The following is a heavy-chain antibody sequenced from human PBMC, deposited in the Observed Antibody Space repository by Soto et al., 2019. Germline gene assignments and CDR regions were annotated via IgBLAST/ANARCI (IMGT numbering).Heavy chain of an antibody. CDR3: ARGGSSGWTFDY. D-gene: IGHD6-19*01. CDR1: GFTFSSYA. CDR2: ISYDGSNK. Sequence: QVQLVESGGGVVQPGRSLRLSCAASGFTFSSYAMHWVRQAPGKGLEWVAVISYDGSNKYYADSVKGRFTISRDNSKNTLYLQMNSLRAEDTAVYYCARGGSSGWTFDYWGQGTLVTVSS. V-gene: IGHV3-30-3*01. J-gene: IGHJ4*02.